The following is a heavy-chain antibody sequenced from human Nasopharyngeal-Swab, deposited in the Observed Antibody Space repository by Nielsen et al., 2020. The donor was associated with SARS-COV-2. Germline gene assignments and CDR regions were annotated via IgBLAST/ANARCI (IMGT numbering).Heavy chain of an antibody. CDR2: ISSSSTYI. V-gene: IGHV3-21*01. J-gene: IGHJ4*02. D-gene: IGHD3-22*01. CDR3: ARRYYYDSSDYYPLDY. CDR1: GFTFNNYD. Sequence: GESLKISCTASGFTFNNYDMHWVRQAPGKGLEWVSAISSSSTYIYYADSVKGRFTISRDNAENSLYLHMNSLRADDSAVYYCARRYYYDSSDYYPLDYWGQGTLVTVSS.